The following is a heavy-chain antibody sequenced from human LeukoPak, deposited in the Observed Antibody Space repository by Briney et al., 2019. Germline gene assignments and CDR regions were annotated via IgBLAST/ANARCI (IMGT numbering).Heavy chain of an antibody. CDR3: ARVQKSRKSVASAVDC. Sequence: GGSLRLSCAASGFTFSSYEMNWVRQVPGKGLEWVSYISSSGSTIYYADSVKGRFSISRDNAKNSLYLQMNSLRAEDTAVYYCARVQKSRKSVASAVDCWGQGTVVIVSS. V-gene: IGHV3-48*03. D-gene: IGHD5-12*01. CDR1: GFTFSSYE. CDR2: ISSSGSTI. J-gene: IGHJ4*02.